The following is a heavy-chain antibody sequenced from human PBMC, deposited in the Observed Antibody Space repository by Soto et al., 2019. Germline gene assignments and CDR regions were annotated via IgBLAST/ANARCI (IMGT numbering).Heavy chain of an antibody. V-gene: IGHV3-23*01. CDR2: IGIGGSSI. CDR1: GFTFSTYA. J-gene: IGHJ4*02. Sequence: GESLKISCAASGFTFSTYAMSWVRQAPGKGLVWVSTIGIGGSSIYYADSVKGRFTISRDNSKNTLYLQMNSLRAEDTAVYYCARSSTSNPEYYFDYWGQGTLVTVSS. CDR3: ARSSTSNPEYYFDY.